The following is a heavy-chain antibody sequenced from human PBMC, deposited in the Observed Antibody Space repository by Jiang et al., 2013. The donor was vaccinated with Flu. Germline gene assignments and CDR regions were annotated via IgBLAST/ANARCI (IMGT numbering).Heavy chain of an antibody. J-gene: IGHJ4*02. CDR3: TTGPIPFRDLSLGPYPPMVRGVVDY. CDR2: T. D-gene: IGHD3-10*01. V-gene: IGHV3-15*01. Sequence: TDYAAPVKGRFTISRDDSKNTLYLQMNSLKTEDTAVYYCTTGPIPFRDLSLGPYPPMVRGVVDYWGQGTLVTVSS.